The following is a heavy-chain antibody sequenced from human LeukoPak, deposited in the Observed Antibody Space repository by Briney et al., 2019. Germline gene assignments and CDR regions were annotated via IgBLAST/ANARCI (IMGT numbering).Heavy chain of an antibody. Sequence: SETLSLTCDVYGGSCDDYYCSWIRQPPGRGLEWIGEIHPHGIFYYNSSLMSRVTISIDTSKSRFSLRLTSVTAADTAFYFCARGRDRSKAGDLWGQGSLVTVSS. CDR2: IHPHGIF. D-gene: IGHD5-24*01. CDR1: GGSCDDYY. V-gene: IGHV4-34*01. J-gene: IGHJ5*02. CDR3: ARGRDRSKAGDL.